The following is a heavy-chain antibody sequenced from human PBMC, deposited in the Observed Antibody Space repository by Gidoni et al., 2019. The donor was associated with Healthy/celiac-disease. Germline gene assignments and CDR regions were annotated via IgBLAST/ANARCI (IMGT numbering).Heavy chain of an antibody. CDR3: TTGYYYGSGGFDP. CDR1: GFTFSNAW. CDR2: IKSKTDGGTT. V-gene: IGHV3-15*01. D-gene: IGHD3-10*01. Sequence: EVQLVESGGGLVKPGGSLRLSCAASGFTFSNAWMSWVRQAPGKGLELVGRIKSKTDGGTTDYAAPVKGRFTISRDDSKNTLYLQMNSLKTEDTAVYYCTTGYYYGSGGFDPWGQGTLVTVSS. J-gene: IGHJ5*02.